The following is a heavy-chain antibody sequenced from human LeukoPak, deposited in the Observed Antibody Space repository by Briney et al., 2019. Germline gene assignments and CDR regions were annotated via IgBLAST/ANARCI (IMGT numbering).Heavy chain of an antibody. CDR2: IIPIFGRA. Sequence: SVKVSCKASVGTFSSYAISWVRQAPGQGLEWMGGIIPIFGRANYAQKFQGRVTITADESTSTAYMELSSLRSEDTAVYYCARVTFGGVIGPSSYYGMDVWGKGTTVTVSS. CDR3: ARVTFGGVIGPSSYYGMDV. J-gene: IGHJ6*04. V-gene: IGHV1-69*13. CDR1: VGTFSSYA. D-gene: IGHD3-16*02.